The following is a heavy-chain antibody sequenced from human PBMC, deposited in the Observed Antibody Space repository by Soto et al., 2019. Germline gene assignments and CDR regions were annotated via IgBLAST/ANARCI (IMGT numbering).Heavy chain of an antibody. CDR2: IIPILGIA. CDR3: ASLGDYGDYPYYFDY. V-gene: IGHV1-69*02. Sequence: QVQLVQSGAEVKKPGSSVKVSCKASGGTFSSYTISWVRQAPGQGLEWMGRIIPILGIANYAQKFQGRATITADKSTSTAYMELSRLRSEDTAVYYCASLGDYGDYPYYFDYWGQGTLVTVSS. J-gene: IGHJ4*02. D-gene: IGHD4-17*01. CDR1: GGTFSSYT.